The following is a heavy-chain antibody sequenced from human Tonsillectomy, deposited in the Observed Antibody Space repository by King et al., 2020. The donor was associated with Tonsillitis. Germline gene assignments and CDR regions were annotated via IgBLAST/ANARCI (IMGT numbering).Heavy chain of an antibody. CDR1: GGSIISYY. J-gene: IGHJ6*03. CDR2: IYYSGDT. V-gene: IGHV4-59*01. CDR3: AREGQRGTGWGYYHMDV. Sequence: QLQESGPGLVKPSETLSLTCTVSGGSIISYYWSWIRQPPGKGLEWIGYIYYSGDTKYNPSLKSRVTISVDTSKNQFSLKLTSVTVADAAGYYCAREGQRGTGWGYYHMDVWGKGTTVTVSS. D-gene: IGHD6-25*01.